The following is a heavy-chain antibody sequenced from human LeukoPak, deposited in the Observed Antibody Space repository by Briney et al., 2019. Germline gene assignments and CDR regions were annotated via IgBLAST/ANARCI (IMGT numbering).Heavy chain of an antibody. J-gene: IGHJ4*02. D-gene: IGHD3-9*01. CDR1: GFTFNKNA. V-gene: IGHV3-30*04. CDR2: ISFDGSSN. Sequence: QPGRSLRLSCAVSGFTFNKNATHWVRQAPGRGLEWVAVISFDGSSNYYADSVKGRFTISRDNSKNTLYLQMNSLRAEDTAVYYCAKDPSRYFDWLLGEIGGFDYWGQGTLVTVSS. CDR3: AKDPSRYFDWLLGEIGGFDY.